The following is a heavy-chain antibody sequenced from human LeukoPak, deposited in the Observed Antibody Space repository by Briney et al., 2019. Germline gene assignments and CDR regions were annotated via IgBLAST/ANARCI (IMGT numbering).Heavy chain of an antibody. CDR2: ISGFRGNT. V-gene: IGHV1-18*01. Sequence: ASVKVSCKASGYTFRTYGLSWVRQAPGQGLEWMGWISGFRGNTNYAQKFQGRVTMTTDTSTTTAYMELRSLSSDDTAVYFCARDFLSYDGTENHYDDTFDIWGQGTMVTVSS. CDR3: ARDFLSYDGTENHYDDTFDI. J-gene: IGHJ3*02. D-gene: IGHD3-22*01. CDR1: GYTFRTYG.